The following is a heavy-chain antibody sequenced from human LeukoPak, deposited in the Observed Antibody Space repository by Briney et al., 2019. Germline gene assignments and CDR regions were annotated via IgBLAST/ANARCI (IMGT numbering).Heavy chain of an antibody. CDR1: GGSISSYY. D-gene: IGHD5-18*01. CDR3: ARDRYSYGYYFDY. CDR2: IYYSGST. J-gene: IGHJ4*02. V-gene: IGHV4-59*01. Sequence: SETLSLTCTVSGGSISSYYWSWIRQPPGKGLEWIGYIYYSGSTNYNPSLKSRVTISVDTSKNQFSLKLSSVTAADTAVYYCARDRYSYGYYFDYWGQGTLVTVSS.